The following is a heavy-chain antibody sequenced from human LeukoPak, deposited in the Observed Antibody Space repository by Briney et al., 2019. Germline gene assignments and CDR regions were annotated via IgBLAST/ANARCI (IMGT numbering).Heavy chain of an antibody. Sequence: SETLSLTCSVSGDSISTSSYYWGWIRQPPGKGLEWIGTIYYSGSTYYNPSLTSRVTISVDTSKNQFSLKLSSVTAADTAVYYCARVYDHGSGSFYNDYWGQGTLVTVSS. J-gene: IGHJ4*02. V-gene: IGHV4-39*01. D-gene: IGHD3-10*01. CDR2: IYYSGST. CDR1: GDSISTSSYY. CDR3: ARVYDHGSGSFYNDY.